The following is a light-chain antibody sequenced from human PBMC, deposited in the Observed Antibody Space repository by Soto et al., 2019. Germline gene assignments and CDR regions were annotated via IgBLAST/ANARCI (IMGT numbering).Light chain of an antibody. CDR3: HQYSSSRKT. CDR2: GAS. CDR1: QSVRSSY. V-gene: IGKV3-20*01. Sequence: EIVLTQSPGTLSLSPGEIATLSCRASQSVRSSYLAWYQQRPGQAPRLLIYGASSRATGIPDRFSGSGSGTDFTLTISRLEPEDSAVYYCHQYSSSRKTFGQGTKV. J-gene: IGKJ1*01.